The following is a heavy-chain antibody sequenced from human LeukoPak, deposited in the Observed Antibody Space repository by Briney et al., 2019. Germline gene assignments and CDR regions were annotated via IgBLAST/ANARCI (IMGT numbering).Heavy chain of an antibody. D-gene: IGHD6-13*01. CDR3: ARVYEAAAGTVDY. Sequence: SETLSLTCTVSGGSISTYYWTWIRQPPGKGLEWIGYIYYSRSTNYNPSLKSRVTISVDTSKNQFSLKLSSVTAADTAVYYCARVYEAAAGTVDYWGQGTLVTVSS. V-gene: IGHV4-59*12. CDR1: GGSISTYY. CDR2: IYYSRST. J-gene: IGHJ4*02.